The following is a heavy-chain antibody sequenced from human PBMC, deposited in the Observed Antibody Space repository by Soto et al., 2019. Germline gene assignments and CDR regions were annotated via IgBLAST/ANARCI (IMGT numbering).Heavy chain of an antibody. CDR1: GDSISSSTYY. CDR3: ARQAIYDSSGNDY. V-gene: IGHV4-39*01. J-gene: IGHJ4*02. CDR2: IYYSGST. Sequence: SETLSLTCTVSGDSISSSTYYWGWIRQPPGKGLEWIGSIYYSGSTYYNPSLKSRVTISVGTSKNQFSLKLSSVTAADTAIYYCARQAIYDSSGNDYWGQGTLVTVSS. D-gene: IGHD3-22*01.